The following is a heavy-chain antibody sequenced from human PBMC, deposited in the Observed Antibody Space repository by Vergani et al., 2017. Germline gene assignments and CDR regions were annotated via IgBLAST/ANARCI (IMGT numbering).Heavy chain of an antibody. D-gene: IGHD1-20*01. CDR3: ARRITGPLGNYYYYYMDV. CDR2: ISGSGGST. J-gene: IGHJ6*03. CDR1: GFTFSSYS. Sequence: EVQLVESGGGLVQPGGSLRLSCAASGFTFSSYSMNWVRQAPGKGLEWVSAISGSGGSTYYADSVKGRFTISRDNSKNTLYLQMNSLRAEDTAVYYCARRITGPLGNYYYYYMDVWGKGTTVTVSS. V-gene: IGHV3-23*04.